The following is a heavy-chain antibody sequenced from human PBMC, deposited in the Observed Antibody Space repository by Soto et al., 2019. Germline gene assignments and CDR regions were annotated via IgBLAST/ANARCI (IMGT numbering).Heavy chain of an antibody. Sequence: QVQLQESGPGLVKPSQTLSLTCTVSGGSISSDFYYWTWIRQHPGKGREWIGYIYYSGSTYYNPSLKSRITMSLDTSKNQFSLKLSSVTAADTAVYYCARQYHSSGYWFDYWGQGTLVTVSS. J-gene: IGHJ4*02. V-gene: IGHV4-31*03. CDR3: ARQYHSSGYWFDY. CDR2: IYYSGST. D-gene: IGHD3-22*01. CDR1: GGSISSDFYY.